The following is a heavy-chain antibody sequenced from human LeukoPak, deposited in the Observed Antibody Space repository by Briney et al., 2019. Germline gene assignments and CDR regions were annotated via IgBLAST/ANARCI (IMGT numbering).Heavy chain of an antibody. D-gene: IGHD1-1*01. J-gene: IGHJ6*03. CDR1: GGSISSGDYY. CDR2: IYYSGST. Sequence: SETLSLTRTVSGGSISSGDYYWSWIRQPPGKGLEWIGYIYYSGSTYYNPSLKSRVTISVDTSKNQFSLKLSSVTAADTAVYYCARGANWNLNYYYYYMDVWGKGTTVTVSS. V-gene: IGHV4-30-4*08. CDR3: ARGANWNLNYYYYYMDV.